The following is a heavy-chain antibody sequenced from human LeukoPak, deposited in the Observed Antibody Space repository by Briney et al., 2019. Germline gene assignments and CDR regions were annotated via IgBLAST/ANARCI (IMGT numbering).Heavy chain of an antibody. CDR2: ISGYNGNT. D-gene: IGHD3-22*01. J-gene: IGHJ4*02. Sequence: ASVRVSCTSSGYTFTNYGIDWVRQAPGQGREWMGWISGYNGNTNYAQKLQGRVSMTTDTSTTTAYMELRSLRSDDTAVYYCARSTYYYDSSGYCDYWGQGTLVTVSS. V-gene: IGHV1-18*01. CDR1: GYTFTNYG. CDR3: ARSTYYYDSSGYCDY.